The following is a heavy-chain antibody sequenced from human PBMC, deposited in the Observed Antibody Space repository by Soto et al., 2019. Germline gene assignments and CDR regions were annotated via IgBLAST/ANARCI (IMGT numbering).Heavy chain of an antibody. D-gene: IGHD1-26*01. CDR3: ARSAWSGSSGANWFDP. V-gene: IGHV4-31*03. CDR2: IYYSGST. Sequence: QVQLQESGPGLVKPSQTLSLTCTVSGGSISSGGYYWRWIRQHPGKGLEWIGYIYYSGSTYYNPSLKCRVTITVDTSKNQFSLKLSSVTAADTAVYYWARSAWSGSSGANWFDPWGQGTLVTVSA. J-gene: IGHJ5*02. CDR1: GGSISSGGYY.